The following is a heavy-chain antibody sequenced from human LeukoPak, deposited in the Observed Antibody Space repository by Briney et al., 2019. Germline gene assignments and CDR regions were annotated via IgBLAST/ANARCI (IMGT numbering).Heavy chain of an antibody. CDR2: IIPIFGTA. CDR3: ARAVTAMVPADY. V-gene: IGHV1-69*13. D-gene: IGHD5-18*01. J-gene: IGHJ4*02. CDR1: GGTFSSYA. Sequence: SVKVSCKASGGTFSSYAISWVRQAPGQGLEWMGGIIPIFGTANYAQKFQGRVTITADESTSTAYMELSSLRSEDTAVYYCARAVTAMVPADYWGQGILVTVSS.